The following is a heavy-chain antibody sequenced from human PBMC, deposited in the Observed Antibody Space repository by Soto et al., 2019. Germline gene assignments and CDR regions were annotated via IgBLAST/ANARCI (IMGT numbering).Heavy chain of an antibody. CDR1: GSSLSISGLG. Sequence: QIILKASGPTPLKPTQTLTLTCTFSGSSLSISGLGVGWIRQPPGTALEWLALIYWDDDKSYSTSLKSRHNITNHTSKNYKVLTMTNMEPVDTATYYCAHPYSGTHYYCDYYGHGTMVTVA. CDR2: IYWDDDK. V-gene: IGHV2-5*02. CDR3: AHPYSGTHYYCDY. D-gene: IGHD1-26*01. J-gene: IGHJ4*01.